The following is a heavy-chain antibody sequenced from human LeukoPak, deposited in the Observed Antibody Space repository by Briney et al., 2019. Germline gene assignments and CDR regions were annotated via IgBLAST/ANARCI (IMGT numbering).Heavy chain of an antibody. CDR2: VSAGHHA. CDR3: VREARGYHYTYFDY. Sequence: GGSLRLSCTASGFALGGHDMHWVRQTTGDGLEWVAAVSAGHHAFYAGSVKGRLTVSREDAKNSLYLQMNSLRAGDTAVYYCVREARGYHYTYFDYWGQGSLVTVSS. V-gene: IGHV3-13*01. D-gene: IGHD5-18*01. CDR1: GFALGGHD. J-gene: IGHJ4*02.